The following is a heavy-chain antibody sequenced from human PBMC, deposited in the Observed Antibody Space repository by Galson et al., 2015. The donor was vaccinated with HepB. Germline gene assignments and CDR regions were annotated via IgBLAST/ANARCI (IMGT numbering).Heavy chain of an antibody. CDR1: GFTFRNYA. D-gene: IGHD6-13*01. J-gene: IGHJ5*02. V-gene: IGHV3-30*04. CDR2: ISYDVSNK. Sequence: SLRLSCAASGFTFRNYAIHWFRQAPGKGLEWVALISYDVSNKYYADSVKGRLTISRDNSKNTVYLQMNSLRTEDTAVYYCARAAAGSVGWFDPWGQGTLVTVSS. CDR3: ARAAAGSVGWFDP.